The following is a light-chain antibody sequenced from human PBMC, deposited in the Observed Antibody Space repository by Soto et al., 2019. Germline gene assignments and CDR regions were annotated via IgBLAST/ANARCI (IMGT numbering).Light chain of an antibody. CDR3: QQRSNWPPWT. V-gene: IGKV3-11*01. CDR1: QSVSSY. J-gene: IGKJ1*01. Sequence: EVVLTLSPATLSLSPGDRATLSCRASQSVSSYLAWYQQKPGQAPRLLIYDASNRATGIPARFSGSGSGTDFTLTISSLEPEDFAVYYCQQRSNWPPWTFGQGTKVDIK. CDR2: DAS.